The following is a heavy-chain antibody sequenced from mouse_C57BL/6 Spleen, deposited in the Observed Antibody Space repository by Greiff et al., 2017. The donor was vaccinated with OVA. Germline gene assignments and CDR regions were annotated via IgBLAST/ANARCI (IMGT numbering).Heavy chain of an antibody. CDR2: IHPNSGST. D-gene: IGHD2-1*01. J-gene: IGHJ4*01. CDR3: AREGNYGNYVGAMDY. CDR1: GYTFTSYW. V-gene: IGHV1-64*01. Sequence: QVQLQQPGAELVKPGASVKLSCKASGYTFTSYWMHWVKQRPGQGLEWIGMIHPNSGSTNYNEKFKSKATLTVDKSSSTAYMQLSSLTSEDSAVYSCAREGNYGNYVGAMDYWGQGTSVTVSS.